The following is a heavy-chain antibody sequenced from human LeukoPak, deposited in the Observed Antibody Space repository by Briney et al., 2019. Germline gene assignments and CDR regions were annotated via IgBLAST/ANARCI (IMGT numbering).Heavy chain of an antibody. CDR2: IYTSGST. J-gene: IGHJ4*02. Sequence: SETLSLTCTVSGGSISSYYWSWIRQPPGKGLEWIGNIYTSGSTNYNPSLKSRVTISVDTSKNQFSLRLSSVTAADTAVYYCARLTRDGYNWAYYFDYWGKGTLVTVSS. D-gene: IGHD5-24*01. V-gene: IGHV4-4*09. CDR1: GGSISSYY. CDR3: ARLTRDGYNWAYYFDY.